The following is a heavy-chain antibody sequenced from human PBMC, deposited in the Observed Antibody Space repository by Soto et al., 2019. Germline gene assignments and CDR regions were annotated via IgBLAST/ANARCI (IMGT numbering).Heavy chain of an antibody. CDR3: ARLEGLATISYYFDF. Sequence: NTSETLSLTCSVSDDSINSDKYYWGWIRQPPGKGLEWIGSIYYRGNAYYNPSLQTRVTISLDKSKSQFSLKLNSVTAADSAVYFCARLEGLATISYYFDFWGPGALVTVSS. V-gene: IGHV4-39*01. CDR1: DDSINSDKYY. CDR2: IYYRGNA. J-gene: IGHJ4*02. D-gene: IGHD3-9*01.